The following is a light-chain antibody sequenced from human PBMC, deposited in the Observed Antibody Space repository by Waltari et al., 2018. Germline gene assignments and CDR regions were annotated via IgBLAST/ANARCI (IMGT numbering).Light chain of an antibody. CDR3: QHYLRLPVT. Sequence: PGARATVSCRTSQSVSRALAWYQQKPGQAPRLLIYGASTRATGIPDRFSGSGSGTDFSLTISRLEPDDFAVYYCQHYLRLPVTFGQGTTVEI. V-gene: IGKV3-20*01. CDR2: GAS. J-gene: IGKJ1*01. CDR1: QSVSRA.